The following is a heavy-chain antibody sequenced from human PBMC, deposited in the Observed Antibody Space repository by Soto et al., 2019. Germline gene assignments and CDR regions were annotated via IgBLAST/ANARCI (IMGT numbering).Heavy chain of an antibody. V-gene: IGHV3-74*01. CDR2: INSDGSST. D-gene: IGHD2-15*01. J-gene: IGHJ4*02. Sequence: GGSLRLSCAASGFTFSSYWMHWVRQAPGKGLVWVSRINSDGSSTSYADSVKGRFTISRDNAKNTVYLQMNSLRAEDTAVYYCARTSLVVPAATREGYWGQGTLVTVS. CDR1: GFTFSSYW. CDR3: ARTSLVVPAATREGY.